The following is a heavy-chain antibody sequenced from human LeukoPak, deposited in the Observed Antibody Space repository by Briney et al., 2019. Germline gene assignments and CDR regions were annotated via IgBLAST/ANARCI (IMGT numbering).Heavy chain of an antibody. J-gene: IGHJ4*02. D-gene: IGHD2-8*01. CDR1: GFTFNSYS. CDR2: ISGSGGST. Sequence: GGSLRLSCAASGFTFNSYSMHWVRQAPGKGLEWVSAISGSGGSTYYADSVKGRFTISRDNSKNTLYLQMNSLRAEDTAVYYCAKGYCTNGVCYFDYWGQGTLVTVSS. CDR3: AKGYCTNGVCYFDY. V-gene: IGHV3-23*01.